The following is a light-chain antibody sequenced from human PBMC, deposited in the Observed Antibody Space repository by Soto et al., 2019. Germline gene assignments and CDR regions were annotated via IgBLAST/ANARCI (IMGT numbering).Light chain of an antibody. V-gene: IGLV2-8*01. Sequence: QPVLTQPPSASGSPGQSVTISCTGTSSDVGGYKSVSWYQQHPGKAPKLMIYEANKRPSGVPDRFSGSKSGNTASLTVSGLQAEDEADYYCSSYAGSNNWVFGGGTKLTVL. CDR1: SSDVGGYKS. J-gene: IGLJ2*01. CDR3: SSYAGSNNWV. CDR2: EAN.